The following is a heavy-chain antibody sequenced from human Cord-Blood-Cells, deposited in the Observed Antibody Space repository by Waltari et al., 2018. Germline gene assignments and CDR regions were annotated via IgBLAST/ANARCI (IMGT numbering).Heavy chain of an antibody. CDR3: ARLGGSWQLARAFDI. V-gene: IGHV5-51*01. J-gene: IGHJ3*02. Sequence: EVQLVQSGAEVKKPGESLKISCKGSGYRFTSYWIGWVRQMPGKGLEWMGIIYPGYSDTRYSPSFQGHVTISADKSISTAYLQWSSRKASDTAMYYCARLGGSWQLARAFDIWGQGTMVTVSS. D-gene: IGHD2-15*01. CDR1: GYRFTSYW. CDR2: IYPGYSDT.